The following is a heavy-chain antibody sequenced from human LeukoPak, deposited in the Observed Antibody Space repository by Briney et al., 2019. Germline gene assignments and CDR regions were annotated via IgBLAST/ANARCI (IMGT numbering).Heavy chain of an antibody. Sequence: GGSLRLSCAASGFTFSSSAMSWVRQAPGKGLYWVSAISGSGTGTYYADSEKGRFTSSRDNSKNTLHLQMNSLRAEDTAVYYWAKEGGTGTRFDYWGQGTLVTVSS. CDR3: AKEGGTGTRFDY. J-gene: IGHJ4*02. CDR1: GFTFSSSA. V-gene: IGHV3-23*01. D-gene: IGHD1-7*01. CDR2: ISGSGTGT.